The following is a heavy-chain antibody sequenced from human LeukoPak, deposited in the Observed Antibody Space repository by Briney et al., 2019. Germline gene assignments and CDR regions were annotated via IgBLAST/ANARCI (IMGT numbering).Heavy chain of an antibody. V-gene: IGHV5-51*01. CDR2: IYPGDSDT. D-gene: IGHD2-15*01. J-gene: IGHJ6*02. CDR3: ARLKCSGGSCYSNYYYYGMDV. CDR1: GYNFTNYW. Sequence: GESLKISCKGSGYNFTNYWIGWVRQMPGKGLEWMGNIYPGDSDTIYSPSFQGQVTISADKSITTAYLQWSSLEASDTAMYYCARLKCSGGSCYSNYYYYGMDVWGQGTTVTVSS.